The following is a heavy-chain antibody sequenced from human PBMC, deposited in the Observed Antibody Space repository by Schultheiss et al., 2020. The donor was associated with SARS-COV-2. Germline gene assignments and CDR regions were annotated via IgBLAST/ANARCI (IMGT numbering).Heavy chain of an antibody. V-gene: IGHV1-2*02. J-gene: IGHJ4*02. CDR1: GYTFTSYG. D-gene: IGHD3-16*02. CDR2: MNPNSGGT. CDR3: ARTYDYVWGSYRYSAPYFDY. Sequence: ASVKVSCKASGYTFTSYGISWVRQAPGQGLEWMGWMNPNSGGTNYAQKFQGRVTMTRDTSISTAYMELSRLRSDDTAVYYCARTYDYVWGSYRYSAPYFDYWGQGTLVTVSS.